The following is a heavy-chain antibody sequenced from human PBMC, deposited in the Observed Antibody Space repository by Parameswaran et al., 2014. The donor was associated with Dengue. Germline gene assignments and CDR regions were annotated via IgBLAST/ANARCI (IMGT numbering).Heavy chain of an antibody. CDR2: ISYDGSNK. Sequence: VRQAPGKGLEWVAVISYDGSNKYYADSVKGRFTISRDNSKNTLYLQMNSLRAEDTAVYYCARGRVEEYQLLYFDYWGQGTLVTVSS. J-gene: IGHJ4*02. V-gene: IGHV3-30-3*01. CDR3: ARGRVEEYQLLYFDY. D-gene: IGHD2-2*01.